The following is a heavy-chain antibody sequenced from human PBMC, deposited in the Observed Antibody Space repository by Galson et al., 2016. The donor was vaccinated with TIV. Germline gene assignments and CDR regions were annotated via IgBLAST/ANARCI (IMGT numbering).Heavy chain of an antibody. CDR2: ISWNSATI. J-gene: IGHJ3*01. D-gene: IGHD2-15*01. V-gene: IGHV3-9*01. Sequence: SLRLSCAASGFTFDEYAIHWVRQAPGKGLEWVSGISWNSATIGYADSVKGRFTITRDNAKKSLYLQMNSLRPEDTAFYYCVKANVYLGLVVVDGAFDVWGQGTKVTVSS. CDR1: GFTFDEYA. CDR3: VKANVYLGLVVVDGAFDV.